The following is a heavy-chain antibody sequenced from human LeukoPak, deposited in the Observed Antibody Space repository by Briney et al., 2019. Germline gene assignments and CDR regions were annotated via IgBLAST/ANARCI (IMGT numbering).Heavy chain of an antibody. CDR3: ARDNHLPAYCYDSTGWFDP. CDR1: GFTFSSSA. V-gene: IGHV3-23*01. Sequence: GGSLRLSCAASGFTFSSSALSWVRQAPGKGLEWVSAISGSGGRTYYADSVKGRFTISRDNAKNSLYLQMNSLRAEDTAVYYCARDNHLPAYCYDSTGWFDPWGQGTLVTVSS. J-gene: IGHJ5*02. CDR2: ISGSGGRT. D-gene: IGHD3-22*01.